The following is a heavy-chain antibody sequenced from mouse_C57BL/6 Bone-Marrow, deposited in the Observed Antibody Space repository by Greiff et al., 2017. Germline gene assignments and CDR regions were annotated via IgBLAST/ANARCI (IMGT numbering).Heavy chain of an antibody. V-gene: IGHV1-85*01. CDR1: GYTFTSYD. J-gene: IGHJ2*01. CDR3: ARGISTGTDY. D-gene: IGHD4-1*02. Sequence: QVQLKESGPELVKPGASVKLSCKASGYTFTSYDINWVKQRPGQGLEWIGWIYPRDGSTKYNEKFKGKATLTVDTSSSTAYMELHSLTSEDSAVYCCARGISTGTDYWGQGTTLTVSS. CDR2: IYPRDGST.